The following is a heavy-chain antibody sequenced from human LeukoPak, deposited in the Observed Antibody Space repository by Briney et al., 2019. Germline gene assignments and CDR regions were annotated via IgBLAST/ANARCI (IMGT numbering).Heavy chain of an antibody. D-gene: IGHD3-22*01. Sequence: GGSLRLSCTASGFTFGDYAMSWFRQAPGKGLEWVGFIRSKAYGGTTEYAASVKGRFTISRDDSKSIAYLQMNSLKTEDTAVYYRTSDYYDSSGSFDYWGQGTLVTVSS. CDR1: GFTFGDYA. CDR3: TSDYYDSSGSFDY. J-gene: IGHJ4*02. CDR2: IRSKAYGGTT. V-gene: IGHV3-49*03.